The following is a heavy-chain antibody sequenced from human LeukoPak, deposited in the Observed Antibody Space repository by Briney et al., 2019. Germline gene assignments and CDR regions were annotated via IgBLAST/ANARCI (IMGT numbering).Heavy chain of an antibody. J-gene: IGHJ5*02. V-gene: IGHV4-59*02. Sequence: SSETLSLTCTVSGGSVSSYYWSWIRQPPGKGLEWIGYIYYSGSTNYNPSLKSRVTISVDTSKNQFSLKLSSVTAADTAVYYCARERAVAGSWAGTGWFDPWGQGTLATVSS. CDR1: GGSVSSYY. CDR2: IYYSGST. CDR3: ARERAVAGSWAGTGWFDP. D-gene: IGHD6-19*01.